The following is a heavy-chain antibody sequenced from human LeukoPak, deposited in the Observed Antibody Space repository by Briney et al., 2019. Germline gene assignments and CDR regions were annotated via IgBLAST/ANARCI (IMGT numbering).Heavy chain of an antibody. CDR2: IYYSGST. D-gene: IGHD3-10*01. Sequence: SETLSLTCTVSGGSISSSSYYWGWIRQPPGKGLEWIGSIYYSGSTYYNPSLKSRVTISVDTSKNQFSLKLSSVTAADTAVYYCASDYYGSGSFDYWGQGTLVTVSS. J-gene: IGHJ4*02. CDR1: GGSISSSSYY. V-gene: IGHV4-39*07. CDR3: ASDYYGSGSFDY.